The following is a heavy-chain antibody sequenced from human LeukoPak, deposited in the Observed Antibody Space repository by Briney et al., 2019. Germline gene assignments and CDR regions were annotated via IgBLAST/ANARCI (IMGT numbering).Heavy chain of an antibody. J-gene: IGHJ4*02. CDR1: RYTSTVYY. V-gene: IGHV1-2*02. Sequence: GASVKVSCKASRYTSTVYYMHWVRQAPGQGLEWMGWINPNSGGTNYAQKFQGRVTMTRDTSISTAYMELSRLRSDDTAVYYCARDHSGDYVREYDYWGQGTLVTVSS. CDR3: ARDHSGDYVREYDY. D-gene: IGHD4-17*01. CDR2: INPNSGGT.